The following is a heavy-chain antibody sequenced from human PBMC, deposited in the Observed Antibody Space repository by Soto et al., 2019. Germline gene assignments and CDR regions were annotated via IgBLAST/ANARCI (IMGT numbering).Heavy chain of an antibody. CDR1: GFTFSSYA. V-gene: IGHV3-23*01. J-gene: IGHJ6*02. Sequence: PGGSLRLSCAASGFTFSSYAMSWVRQAPGKGLEWVSAISGSGGSTYYADSVKGRFTISRDNSKNTLYLQMNSLRAEDTAVYYCAKDLPSIYDYVWGSYRPNYYGMEVWGQGTTVTVSS. CDR3: AKDLPSIYDYVWGSYRPNYYGMEV. D-gene: IGHD3-16*02. CDR2: ISGSGGST.